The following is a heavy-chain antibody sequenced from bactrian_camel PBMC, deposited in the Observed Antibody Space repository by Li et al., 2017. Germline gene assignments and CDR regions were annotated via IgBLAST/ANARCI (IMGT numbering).Heavy chain of an antibody. CDR1: GWTYAMYC. V-gene: IGHV3S53*01. D-gene: IGHD2*01. Sequence: HVQLVESGGGSVQAGGSLKLSCASSGWTYAMYCTGWFRQAPGKEREGIASIDGDGSTRYADSVKGRFTISQDNSKNTLFLQMNVLRPEDTAMYYCAQGPACGSRWYRLGNWDYWGQGTQVTVS. J-gene: IGHJ4*01. CDR2: IDGDGST. CDR3: AQGPACGSRWYRLGNWDY.